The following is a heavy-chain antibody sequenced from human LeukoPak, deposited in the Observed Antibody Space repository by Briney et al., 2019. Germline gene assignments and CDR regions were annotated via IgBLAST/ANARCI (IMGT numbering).Heavy chain of an antibody. Sequence: GGSLRLSCAASGFTFSRDWMHWVRQAPGKGLVWVSRINSDGTSTIYADSVKGRFTISRDNAKNTLYLQMNSLRAEDTAVYYCARMASGVTGYWGQGTLVTVSS. CDR2: INSDGTST. CDR1: GFTFSRDW. D-gene: IGHD5-24*01. J-gene: IGHJ4*02. V-gene: IGHV3-74*01. CDR3: ARMASGVTGY.